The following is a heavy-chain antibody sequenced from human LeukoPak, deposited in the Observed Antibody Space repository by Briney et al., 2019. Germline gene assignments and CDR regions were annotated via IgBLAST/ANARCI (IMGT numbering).Heavy chain of an antibody. CDR2: IYSGGST. V-gene: IGHV3-53*01. CDR3: ARGSGSYYFFSYFDY. Sequence: GGSLRLSCAASGFTFSTYSMNWVRQAPGKGLEWVSVIYSGGSTYYADSVKGRFTISRDNSKNTLYLQMNSLRAEDTAVYYCARGSGSYYFFSYFDYWGQGTLVTVSS. D-gene: IGHD1-26*01. CDR1: GFTFSTYS. J-gene: IGHJ4*02.